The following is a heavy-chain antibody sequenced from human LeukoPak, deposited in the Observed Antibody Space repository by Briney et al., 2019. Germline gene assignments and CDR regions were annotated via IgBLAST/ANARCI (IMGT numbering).Heavy chain of an antibody. V-gene: IGHV1-69*13. J-gene: IGHJ4*02. CDR1: GGTFSSYA. CDR3: ARTQYSSGWYYDYDY. Sequence: SVKVSCKASGGTFSSYAISWVRQAPGQGLEWMGGIIPIFGTANYAQKFQGRVTITADESTSTAYMELSSLRSEDTAVYFCARTQYSSGWYYDYDYWGQGTLVTVSS. D-gene: IGHD6-19*01. CDR2: IIPIFGTA.